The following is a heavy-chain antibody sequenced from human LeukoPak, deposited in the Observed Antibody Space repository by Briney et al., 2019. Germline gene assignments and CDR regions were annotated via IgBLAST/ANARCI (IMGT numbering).Heavy chain of an antibody. J-gene: IGHJ3*02. CDR3: ARLRSLGYCSSTSGSDTFDI. CDR1: GYTFTGYY. CDR2: INPNSGGT. Sequence: GASVKVSCKASGYTFTGYYMHWVRQAPGQGLEWMGWINPNSGGTNYAQKFQGRVTMTRDTSISTAYMELSRLRSDDTAVYYCARLRSLGYCSSTSGSDTFDIWGQGTMVTVSS. V-gene: IGHV1-2*02. D-gene: IGHD2-2*01.